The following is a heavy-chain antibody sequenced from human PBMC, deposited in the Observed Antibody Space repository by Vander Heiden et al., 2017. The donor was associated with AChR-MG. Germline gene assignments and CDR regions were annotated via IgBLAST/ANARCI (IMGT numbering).Heavy chain of an antibody. Sequence: EVQLVESGGGLVKPGGSLRLSWAGSGFPPSYYSMSWVRQAPGKGLEWVSSISSSGSYIYYADSVKGRFTISRDSANNSLYLQMDSLRVEDTAVYYCARDPWGNFDSWGQGTLVTVSS. V-gene: IGHV3-21*01. CDR1: GFPPSYYS. D-gene: IGHD3-16*01. CDR3: ARDPWGNFDS. J-gene: IGHJ4*02. CDR2: ISSSGSYI.